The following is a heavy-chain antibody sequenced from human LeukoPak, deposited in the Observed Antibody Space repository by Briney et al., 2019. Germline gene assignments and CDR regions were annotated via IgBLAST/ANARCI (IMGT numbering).Heavy chain of an antibody. CDR1: GGSISSYY. CDR2: IYYSGST. Sequence: PSETLSLTCTVSGGSISSYYWSWIRQPPGKGLEWIGYIYYSGSTNYNPSLKSRVTISVDTSKNQFSLKLSSVTAADTAVYHCARDEVRWYFDLWGRGTLVTVSS. D-gene: IGHD2-21*01. J-gene: IGHJ2*01. CDR3: ARDEVRWYFDL. V-gene: IGHV4-59*01.